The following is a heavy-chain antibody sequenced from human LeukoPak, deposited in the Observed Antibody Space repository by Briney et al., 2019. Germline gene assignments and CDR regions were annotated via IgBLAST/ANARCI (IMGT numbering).Heavy chain of an antibody. V-gene: IGHV3-74*01. Sequence: GGSLRLSCATSGFTFTTFWMHWVRQAPGKGLVWVSRINHDGSSTNYADSVKGRFTISRDNAKNTVFLQMNSLRAENTAVYYCAKDDNYIRFLSWGQGTLVTVSS. CDR1: GFTFTTFW. J-gene: IGHJ5*02. CDR3: AKDDNYIRFLS. D-gene: IGHD3-16*01. CDR2: INHDGSST.